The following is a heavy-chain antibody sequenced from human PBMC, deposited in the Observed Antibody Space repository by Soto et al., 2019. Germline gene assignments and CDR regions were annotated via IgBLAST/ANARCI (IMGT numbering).Heavy chain of an antibody. Sequence: GGSLRLSCAASGFTFDDYAMHWVRQAPGKGLEWVSGISWNSGSIGYADSVKGRFTISRDNAKNSLYLQMNSLRAEDTALYYCAKGADGWYGDRYFQHWGQGTLVTVSS. V-gene: IGHV3-9*01. D-gene: IGHD6-19*01. J-gene: IGHJ1*01. CDR3: AKGADGWYGDRYFQH. CDR2: ISWNSGSI. CDR1: GFTFDDYA.